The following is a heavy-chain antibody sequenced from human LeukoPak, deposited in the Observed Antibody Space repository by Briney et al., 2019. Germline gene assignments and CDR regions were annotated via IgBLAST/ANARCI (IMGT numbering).Heavy chain of an antibody. CDR1: GGSFSGYY. V-gene: IGHV4-34*01. CDR2: INHSGST. CDR3: AHFSDYYYYMDV. J-gene: IGHJ6*03. D-gene: IGHD2/OR15-2a*01. Sequence: SETLSLTCAVYGGSFSGYYWRWLRQPPGKGLEGIGEINHSGSTNYNPSLKRRVTISVDTSKNQFSLKLSSVTAADTAVYYCAHFSDYYYYMDVWGKGTTVTVS.